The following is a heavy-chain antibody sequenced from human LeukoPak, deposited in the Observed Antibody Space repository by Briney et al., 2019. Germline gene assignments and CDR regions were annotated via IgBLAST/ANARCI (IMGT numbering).Heavy chain of an antibody. J-gene: IGHJ3*02. CDR2: IVPLLDIT. CDR3: ASARDGSLTPSAFGI. CDR1: IDTFNIDA. Sequence: SVKVSCKSPIDTFNIDAISWVRQAPGQGLEWMGRIVPLLDITHYAQNFQDRLNITADKSTRTSYMELISLTSDDTAMYYCASARDGSLTPSAFGIWGHGTVVIVSS. V-gene: IGHV1-69*04. D-gene: IGHD5-24*01.